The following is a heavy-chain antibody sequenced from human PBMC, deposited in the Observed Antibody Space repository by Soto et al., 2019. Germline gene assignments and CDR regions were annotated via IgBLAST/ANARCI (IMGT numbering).Heavy chain of an antibody. CDR2: MSGSGGRT. CDR1: GFIFNNYA. CDR3: AKFENYGGTVDY. D-gene: IGHD4-17*01. J-gene: IGHJ4*02. V-gene: IGHV3-23*01. Sequence: EVQLSESGGDLRQPGGSLRLSCAASGFIFNNYAMSWVRQAPGKGLEWVSSMSGSGGRTSYTDSVKGRFTISRDTSKNTLYLQMNSLRGEDTALYYCAKFENYGGTVDYWGQGTLVTVSS.